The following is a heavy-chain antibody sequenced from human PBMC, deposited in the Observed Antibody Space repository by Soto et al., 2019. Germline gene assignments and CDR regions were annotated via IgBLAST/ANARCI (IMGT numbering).Heavy chain of an antibody. Sequence: GASVKVSWKASGYRFKSYGISWVRQENGQGLEWMGWISAYNGNTNYAQKLQGRVTMTTDTSTSTAYMELRSLRSDDTAVYYCARDYDSSCYYSLNYYYYVMDVWRQGTTVTVSS. V-gene: IGHV1-18*01. D-gene: IGHD3-22*01. CDR3: ARDYDSSCYYSLNYYYYVMDV. CDR2: ISAYNGNT. J-gene: IGHJ6*02. CDR1: GYRFKSYG.